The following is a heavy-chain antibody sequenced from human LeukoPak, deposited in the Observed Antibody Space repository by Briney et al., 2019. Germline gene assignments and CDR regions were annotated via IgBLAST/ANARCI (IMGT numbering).Heavy chain of an antibody. J-gene: IGHJ3*02. Sequence: KTSETLSLTCTVSGGSMIDHYWSWVRQPPGKGPEWVGYMHHSGKANSNPSLKSRVTISVDTSKNQVSLKLSSVTAADTAVYYCARDTHEYGSGSYYDDTFDSWGQGTLVTVSS. CDR2: MHHSGKA. CDR3: ARDTHEYGSGSYYDDTFDS. CDR1: GGSMIDHY. D-gene: IGHD3-10*01. V-gene: IGHV4-59*11.